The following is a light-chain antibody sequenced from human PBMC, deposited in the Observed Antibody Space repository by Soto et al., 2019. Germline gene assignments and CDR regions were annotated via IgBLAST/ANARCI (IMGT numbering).Light chain of an antibody. Sequence: QSALTQPASVSGSPGQSITISCTGTSSDVGSYNLVSWFQQHPGKAPKLMIYEGNKRPSRVSNRFSGSKSGNTASLTISGLQAEDEADYYCWSYAGSNTVVFGGGTKLTVL. V-gene: IGLV2-23*01. J-gene: IGLJ2*01. CDR3: WSYAGSNTVV. CDR1: SSDVGSYNL. CDR2: EGN.